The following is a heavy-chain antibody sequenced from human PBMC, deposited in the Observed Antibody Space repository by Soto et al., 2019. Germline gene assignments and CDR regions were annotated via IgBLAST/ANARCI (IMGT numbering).Heavy chain of an antibody. D-gene: IGHD6-13*01. V-gene: IGHV4-31*03. Sequence: SETLSLTCTVSGGSISSGGYYWSWIRQHPGKGLEWIGYIYYSGSTYYNPSLKSRVTISVDTSKNQFSLKLSSVTAADTAVYYCARSSSWDAFDIWGQGTMVTVSS. CDR2: IYYSGST. J-gene: IGHJ3*02. CDR1: GGSISSGGYY. CDR3: ARSSSWDAFDI.